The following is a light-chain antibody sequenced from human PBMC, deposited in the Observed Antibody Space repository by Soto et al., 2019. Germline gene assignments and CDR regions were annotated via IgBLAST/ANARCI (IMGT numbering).Light chain of an antibody. CDR1: QDISSY. V-gene: IGKV1-9*01. Sequence: DIQLTQSPSFLSASVGDRVTITCRASQDISSYLAWYQQKPGKAPKLLIYAASTLQSGVPSRFSGSGSGTEFTITISSLQPEDFATYYCQQLNSYPFTFGQGTRLEIK. CDR3: QQLNSYPFT. J-gene: IGKJ5*01. CDR2: AAS.